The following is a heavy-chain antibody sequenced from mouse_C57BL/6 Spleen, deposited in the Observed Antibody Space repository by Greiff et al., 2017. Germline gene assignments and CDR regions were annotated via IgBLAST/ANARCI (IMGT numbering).Heavy chain of an antibody. CDR2: IYPGDGDT. D-gene: IGHD2-4*01. V-gene: IGHV1-80*01. J-gene: IGHJ3*01. CDR1: GYAFSSYW. CDR3: ARGDYDYDRAWFAY. Sequence: VQLQQSGAELVKPGASVKISCKASGYAFSSYWMNWVQQRPGKGLEWIGQIYPGDGDTNYNGKFKGKATLTADKSSSTAYMQLSSLTSEDSAVYCCARGDYDYDRAWFAYWGQGTLVTVSA.